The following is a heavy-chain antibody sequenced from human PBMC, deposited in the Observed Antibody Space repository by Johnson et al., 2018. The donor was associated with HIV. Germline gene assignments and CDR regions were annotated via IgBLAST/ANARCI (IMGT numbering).Heavy chain of an antibody. Sequence: QVQLVESGGGVVQPGGSLRLSCAASGFTFSSYGMHWVRQAPGKGLEWVAFIRYDGSNKYYADSVKGRFTISSDNSKNTLYLQMNRLRAEDTAVYYCAKDLVSTYDYVWGSYRSDAFDIWGQGTMVTVSS. CDR1: GFTFSSYG. CDR3: AKDLVSTYDYVWGSYRSDAFDI. CDR2: IRYDGSNK. V-gene: IGHV3-30*02. D-gene: IGHD3-16*02. J-gene: IGHJ3*02.